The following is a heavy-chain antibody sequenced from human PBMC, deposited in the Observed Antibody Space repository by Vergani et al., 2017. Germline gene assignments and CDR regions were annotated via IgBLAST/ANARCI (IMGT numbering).Heavy chain of an antibody. CDR1: GGSFSGYY. V-gene: IGHV4-34*01. Sequence: QVQLQQWGAGLLKPSETLSLTCAVYGGSFSGYYWSWIRQPPGKGLEWIGEINHSGSNNYNPSLKSRVTISVDTSKNQFSLKLSSVTAAATAVYYCARGQRGGRRITIFGVVSNWGQGTLVTVSS. D-gene: IGHD3-3*01. J-gene: IGHJ4*02. CDR2: INHSGSN. CDR3: ARGQRGGRRITIFGVVSN.